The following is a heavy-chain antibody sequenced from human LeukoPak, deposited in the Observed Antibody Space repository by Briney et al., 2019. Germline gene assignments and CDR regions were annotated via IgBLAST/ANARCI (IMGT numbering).Heavy chain of an antibody. J-gene: IGHJ3*02. D-gene: IGHD3-10*01. CDR3: AKKQLWPLDAFDI. Sequence: GGSLRLSCAASGFTFSSYGMSWVRQAPGKGPEWVSGISGSGDSTYYADSVKGRFTTSRDNSKNTVYLHMNSLRAEDTAVYYCAKKQLWPLDAFDIWGQGTMVTVSS. CDR1: GFTFSSYG. V-gene: IGHV3-23*01. CDR2: ISGSGDST.